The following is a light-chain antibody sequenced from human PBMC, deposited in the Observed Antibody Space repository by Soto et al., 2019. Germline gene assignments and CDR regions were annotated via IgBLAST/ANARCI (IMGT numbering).Light chain of an antibody. Sequence: DIQVTQSPSSLSASIRDSVTITCRASQTISIYLNWYQHKPGKAPKLLIYAASSLQSGIPSRFSGSGSGTDFTLTINSLQPEDFATYYCQQSYSTPRTFGQGTKVEI. CDR2: AAS. CDR3: QQSYSTPRT. CDR1: QTISIY. V-gene: IGKV1-39*01. J-gene: IGKJ1*01.